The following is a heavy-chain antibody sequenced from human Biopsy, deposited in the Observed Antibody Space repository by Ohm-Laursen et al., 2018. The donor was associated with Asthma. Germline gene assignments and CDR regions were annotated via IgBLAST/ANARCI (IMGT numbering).Heavy chain of an antibody. CDR2: TWYDGRKK. V-gene: IGHV3-33*06. D-gene: IGHD1-26*01. J-gene: IGHJ6*02. Sequence: SLRLSCAASGITFSTYGMHWVRQAPGKGLEWVSFTWYDGRKKTYADSVKGRFTISRDNSKNTLYLQMNSLRVEDTAIYFCAKDKVGAANSYQYGMDVWGQGTTVTVSS. CDR1: GITFSTYG. CDR3: AKDKVGAANSYQYGMDV.